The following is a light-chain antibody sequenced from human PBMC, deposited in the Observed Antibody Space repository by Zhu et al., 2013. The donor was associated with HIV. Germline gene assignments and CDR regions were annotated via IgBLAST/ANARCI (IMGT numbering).Light chain of an antibody. J-gene: IGLJ2*01. CDR1: NSNIGAGYD. V-gene: IGLV1-40*01. CDR3: QSYGTSFSGV. CDR2: GNT. Sequence: QSVLTQPPSVSGAPGQTVTISCTGSNSNIGAGYDVHWYQLLPGTAPKLLIFGNTHRPSGVSDRFAASKSGTSASLAITGLQAEDEADYYCQSYGTSFSGVFGGGTKVTVL.